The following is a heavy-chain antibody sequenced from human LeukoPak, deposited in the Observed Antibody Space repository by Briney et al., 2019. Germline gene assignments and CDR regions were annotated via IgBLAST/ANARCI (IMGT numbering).Heavy chain of an antibody. Sequence: GGSLRLSCEASGFTFTTYAMSWIRQAPGKGLEWLAYISNSGDTRKYADSVTGRFTISRDNAKNSVFLQMNSLRAEDSGVYYCARDVRGRTPLKLGMKWFDPWGQGTRVTVSS. D-gene: IGHD7-27*01. J-gene: IGHJ5*02. CDR2: ISNSGDTR. V-gene: IGHV3-11*01. CDR1: GFTFTTYA. CDR3: ARDVRGRTPLKLGMKWFDP.